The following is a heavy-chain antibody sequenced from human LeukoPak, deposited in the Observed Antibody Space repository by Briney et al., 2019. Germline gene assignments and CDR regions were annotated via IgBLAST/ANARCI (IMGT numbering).Heavy chain of an antibody. CDR3: ARPYYYDSRIDP. CDR1: GGSISSGDYY. CDR2: MYYSGST. Sequence: PSETLSLTCTVSGGSISSGDYYWSWIRQPPGKGLEWIAYMYYSGSTYYNPSLKSRVTMSADMSKNQLSPKLSSVTAADTAVYYCARPYYYDSRIDPWGQGILVTVSS. J-gene: IGHJ5*02. D-gene: IGHD3-22*01. V-gene: IGHV4-30-4*01.